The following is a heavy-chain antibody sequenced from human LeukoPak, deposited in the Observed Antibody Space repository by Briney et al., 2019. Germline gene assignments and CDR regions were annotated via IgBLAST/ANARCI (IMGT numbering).Heavy chain of an antibody. Sequence: GGSLRLSCAASGFTFSSYWMSWVRQAPGKGLEWAANIKQDGSEKYYVDSVKGRFTISRDNAKNSLYLQMNSLRAEDTAVYYCARDFNDYVWGSYRYPDYFDYWGQGTLVTVSS. J-gene: IGHJ4*02. CDR1: GFTFSSYW. CDR3: ARDFNDYVWGSYRYPDYFDY. CDR2: IKQDGSEK. V-gene: IGHV3-7*01. D-gene: IGHD3-16*02.